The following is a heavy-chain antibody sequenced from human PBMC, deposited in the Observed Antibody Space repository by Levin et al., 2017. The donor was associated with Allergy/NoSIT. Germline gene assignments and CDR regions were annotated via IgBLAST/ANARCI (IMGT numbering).Heavy chain of an antibody. CDR1: GFTFSSYS. V-gene: IGHV3-21*01. Sequence: GGSLRLSCAASGFTFSSYSMNWVRQAPGKGLEWVSSISSSSSYIYYADSVKGRFTISRDNAKNSLYLQMNSLRAEDTAVYYCARDPAWDIVVVPAAMLDYWGQGTLVTVSS. CDR2: ISSSSSYI. D-gene: IGHD2-2*01. J-gene: IGHJ4*02. CDR3: ARDPAWDIVVVPAAMLDY.